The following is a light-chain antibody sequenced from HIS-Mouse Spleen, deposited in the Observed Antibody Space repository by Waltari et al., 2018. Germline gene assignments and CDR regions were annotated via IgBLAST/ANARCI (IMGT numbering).Light chain of an antibody. CDR3: QAWDSSTAWEV. Sequence: SYELTQPPSVSVSPGQTASITCSGDKLGDKYACWYQQKPGQSPVLVIYQDSKRPSGIPGRFPGSNSGNTATLTISGTQAMDEADYYCQAWDSSTAWEVFGGGTKLTVL. CDR1: KLGDKY. CDR2: QDS. J-gene: IGLJ2*01. V-gene: IGLV3-1*01.